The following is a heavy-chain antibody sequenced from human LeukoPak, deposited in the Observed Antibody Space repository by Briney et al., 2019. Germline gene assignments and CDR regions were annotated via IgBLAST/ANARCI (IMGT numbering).Heavy chain of an antibody. Sequence: ASVKVSCKASGYTFTGHYIHWVRQAPGQGLEWMGWIHPNTGGTKYAQKFQGRVTMTRDTSSSTAYMELSSLRSADTAVYYCARGDSSGYYYGYFDYWGQGTLVTVSS. J-gene: IGHJ4*02. V-gene: IGHV1-2*02. CDR2: IHPNTGGT. CDR3: ARGDSSGYYYGYFDY. D-gene: IGHD3-22*01. CDR1: GYTFTGHY.